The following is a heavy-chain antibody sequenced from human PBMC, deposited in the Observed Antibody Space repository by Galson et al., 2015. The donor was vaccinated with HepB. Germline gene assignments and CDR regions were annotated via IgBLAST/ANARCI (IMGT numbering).Heavy chain of an antibody. Sequence: LRLSCAVSGFTFKNYAMTWVRQAPGKGLEWVSSISGNGISTYYADSVKGRFTISRDNSKNTLYLQMNSLTAEDTATYYCASHYSDYPGTIYFDYWGQGTLVTVS. V-gene: IGHV3-23*01. D-gene: IGHD4-17*01. CDR3: ASHYSDYPGTIYFDY. J-gene: IGHJ4*02. CDR2: ISGNGIST. CDR1: GFTFKNYA.